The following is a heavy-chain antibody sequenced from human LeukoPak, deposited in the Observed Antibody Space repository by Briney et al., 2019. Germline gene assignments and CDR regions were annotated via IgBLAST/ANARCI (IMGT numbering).Heavy chain of an antibody. J-gene: IGHJ6*03. V-gene: IGHV3-23*01. Sequence: GGSLRLSCAASGFTFSSYAMSWGRQAPGKGLDWVSAISGSGGSTYYADSVKGRFTISRDNSKNTLYLRMNSLRAEDTAVYYCAKGYGDYVGYYYYYMDVWGKGTTVTVSS. D-gene: IGHD4-17*01. CDR3: AKGYGDYVGYYYYYMDV. CDR2: ISGSGGST. CDR1: GFTFSSYA.